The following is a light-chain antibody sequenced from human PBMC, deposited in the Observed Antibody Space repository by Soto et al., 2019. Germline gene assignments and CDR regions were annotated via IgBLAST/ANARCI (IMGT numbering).Light chain of an antibody. CDR2: KIS. V-gene: IGKV2-24*01. CDR1: QSLVPSDGNTY. CDR3: MQATQFPIT. Sequence: DIVMTQTPLSSPVTLGQPASISCRSSQSLVPSDGNTYLSWLQQRPGQPPRLLLYKISDRFSGVPDRFSGSGAGTDFTLKISRVEAEDVGVYYCMQATQFPITFGQGTRLEVK. J-gene: IGKJ5*01.